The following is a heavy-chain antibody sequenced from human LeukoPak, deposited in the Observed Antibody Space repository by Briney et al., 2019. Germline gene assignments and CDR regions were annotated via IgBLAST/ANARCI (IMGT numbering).Heavy chain of an antibody. J-gene: IGHJ4*02. CDR3: ARLGEAYYYDSSGWSNYFDY. V-gene: IGHV4-34*01. CDR1: GGSFSGYY. Sequence: SETLSLTCAVYGGSFSGYYWSWIRQPPGKGLEWIGEINHSGSTNYNPSLKSRVTISVDTSKNQFSLKLSSVTAADTAVYYCARLGEAYYYDSSGWSNYFDYWGQGTLVTVSS. D-gene: IGHD3-22*01. CDR2: INHSGST.